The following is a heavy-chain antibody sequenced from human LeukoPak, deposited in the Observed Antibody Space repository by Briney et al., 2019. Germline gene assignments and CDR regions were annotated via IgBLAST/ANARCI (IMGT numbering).Heavy chain of an antibody. D-gene: IGHD3-9*01. V-gene: IGHV1-2*06. Sequence: ASVKVSCKASGNTFTGYYMHLVRQAPGQGLEWMGRINPNSGGTNYAQKFQGRVTMTRDTSISTAYMELSRLRSDDTAVYYCARWEGILAFDYYYYMDVWGKGTTVTASS. CDR2: INPNSGGT. CDR1: GNTFTGYY. J-gene: IGHJ6*03. CDR3: ARWEGILAFDYYYYMDV.